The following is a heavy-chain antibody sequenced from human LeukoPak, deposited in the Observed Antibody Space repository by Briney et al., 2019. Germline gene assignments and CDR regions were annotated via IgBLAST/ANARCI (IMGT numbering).Heavy chain of an antibody. Sequence: SETLSLTCTVSGGSISSSSYYWSWIRQPAGKGLEWIGRIYTSGSTNYNPSLKSRVTMSVDTSKNQFSLKLSSVTAADTAVYYCARSRVRGVILGYFDYWGQGTLVTVSS. V-gene: IGHV4-61*02. CDR3: ARSRVRGVILGYFDY. CDR2: IYTSGST. CDR1: GGSISSSSYY. D-gene: IGHD3-10*01. J-gene: IGHJ4*02.